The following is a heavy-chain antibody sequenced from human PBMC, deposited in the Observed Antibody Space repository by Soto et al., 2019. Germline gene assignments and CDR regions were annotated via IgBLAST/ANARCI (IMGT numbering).Heavy chain of an antibody. D-gene: IGHD2-15*01. Sequence: QVQLVQSGAEVKKPGASVKVSCKASGYTFTSYGISWVRQAPGQGLEWMGWISAYNGNTNYAQKLQGRVTMTTDTCTSAAYMELRSLKSADTAVYYWARDRPVVERALDIWGQGTMVTVSS. J-gene: IGHJ3*02. CDR2: ISAYNGNT. CDR3: ARDRPVVERALDI. V-gene: IGHV1-18*04. CDR1: GYTFTSYG.